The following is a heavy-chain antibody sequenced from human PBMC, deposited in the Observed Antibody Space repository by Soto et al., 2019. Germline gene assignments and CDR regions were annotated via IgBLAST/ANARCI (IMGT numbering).Heavy chain of an antibody. J-gene: IGHJ4*02. D-gene: IGHD3-22*01. CDR1: GGSVSSSSYS. V-gene: IGHV4-39*01. CDR2: IYSSENT. Sequence: SETLSLTCTVSGGSVSSSSYSWGWIRQSPGKGLEWIGTIYSSENTYYNPSLMGRVTISVDTSKNEFSLKLSSVTAADTAVYYRVGSGYSPFDYWGQGTLVT. CDR3: VGSGYSPFDY.